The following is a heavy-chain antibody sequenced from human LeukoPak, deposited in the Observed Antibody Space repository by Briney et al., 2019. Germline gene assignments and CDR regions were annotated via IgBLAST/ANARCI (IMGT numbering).Heavy chain of an antibody. Sequence: GGSLRLSCAPSGFTFSRHGMHWVRQAPGKELEWVARSRIKADSYITQYAASVKGRFIISRDDSKNSLYLQMDSLKTEDTAIYYCARGYHSFDMWGQGTVVTVSS. J-gene: IGHJ3*02. CDR3: ARGYHSFDM. V-gene: IGHV3-72*01. D-gene: IGHD2-2*01. CDR2: SRIKADSYIT. CDR1: GFTFSRHG.